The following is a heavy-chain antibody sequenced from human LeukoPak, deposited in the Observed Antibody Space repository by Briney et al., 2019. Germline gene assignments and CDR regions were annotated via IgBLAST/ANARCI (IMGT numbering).Heavy chain of an antibody. CDR2: ISGAGTGT. J-gene: IGHJ6*04. V-gene: IGHV3-23*01. D-gene: IGHD3-10*02. CDR3: AELGITMIGGV. CDR1: GFTFSSYA. Sequence: GGSLRLSCAASGFTFSSYAMSWVRQAPGKGLEWVSSISGAGTGTYYADSVKGRFAISRDNSKNMLYLQMNSLRAEDTAVYYCAELGITMIGGVWGKGTTVTISS.